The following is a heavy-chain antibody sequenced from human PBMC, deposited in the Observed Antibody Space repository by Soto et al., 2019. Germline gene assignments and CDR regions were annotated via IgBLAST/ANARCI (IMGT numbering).Heavy chain of an antibody. J-gene: IGHJ3*02. CDR2: ISAYNGNT. CDR3: ARDRRARGYSYGDAFDI. V-gene: IGHV1-18*01. D-gene: IGHD5-18*01. Sequence: ASVKVSCKASGYTFTSYGISWVRQAPGQGLEWMGWISAYNGNTNYAQKLQGRVTMTTDTSTSTAYMELRSLRSDDTAVYYCARDRRARGYSYGDAFDIWGQGTMVTASS. CDR1: GYTFTSYG.